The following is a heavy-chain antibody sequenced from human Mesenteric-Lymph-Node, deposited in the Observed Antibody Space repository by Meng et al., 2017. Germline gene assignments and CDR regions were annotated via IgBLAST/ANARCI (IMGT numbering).Heavy chain of an antibody. J-gene: IGHJ4*02. D-gene: IGHD6-13*01. CDR3: ARDLSPTGITAAGSD. Sequence: GGSLRLSCAASGFTFSTYTMHWVRQAPGKGLEYVSAIRSDGVGTYYANSVKGRFTISRDNSKNMLYLQLGGLRAEDMAVYYCARDLSPTGITAAGSDWGQGTLVTVSS. CDR1: GFTFSTYT. V-gene: IGHV3-64*01. CDR2: IRSDGVGT.